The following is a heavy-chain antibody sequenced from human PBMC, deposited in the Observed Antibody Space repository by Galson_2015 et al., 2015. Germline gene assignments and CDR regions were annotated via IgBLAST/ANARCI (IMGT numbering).Heavy chain of an antibody. CDR3: ARDTSSAIAARPPRDY. CDR2: ISAYNGNT. Sequence: VSCKASGYTFTSYGISWVRQAPGQGLEWMGWISAYNGNTNYAQKLQGRVTMTTDTSTSTAYMELRSLRSDDTAVYYCARDTSSAIAARPPRDYWGQGTLVTVSS. J-gene: IGHJ4*02. D-gene: IGHD6-6*01. V-gene: IGHV1-18*01. CDR1: GYTFTSYG.